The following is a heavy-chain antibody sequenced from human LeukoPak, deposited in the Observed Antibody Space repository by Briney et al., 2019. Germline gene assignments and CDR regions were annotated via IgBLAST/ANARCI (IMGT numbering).Heavy chain of an antibody. CDR3: ALGAPDPFYDYGDYIED. CDR2: ISGSGGST. D-gene: IGHD4-17*01. Sequence: ETLSLTCAVSGGSISSSNWWSWVRQPPGKGLEWVSAISGSGGSTYYADSVKGRFTISRDNSKNTLYLQMNSLRAEDTAVYYCALGAPDPFYDYGDYIEDWGQGTLVTVSS. V-gene: IGHV3-23*01. CDR1: GGSISSSN. J-gene: IGHJ4*02.